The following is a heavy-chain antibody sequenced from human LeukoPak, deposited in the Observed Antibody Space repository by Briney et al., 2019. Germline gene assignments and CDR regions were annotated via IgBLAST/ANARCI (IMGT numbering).Heavy chain of an antibody. D-gene: IGHD1-14*01. Sequence: GGSLRLSCAASGFTFSTYAMHWVRQAPGKGLEWVAFVQFDGSSKYYADSVKGRFTISRDSSKNMLYLQMNSLRPEDTAVYYCAKGDHDWGQGTLVTVSS. CDR3: AKGDHD. V-gene: IGHV3-30*02. CDR2: VQFDGSSK. CDR1: GFTFSTYA. J-gene: IGHJ4*02.